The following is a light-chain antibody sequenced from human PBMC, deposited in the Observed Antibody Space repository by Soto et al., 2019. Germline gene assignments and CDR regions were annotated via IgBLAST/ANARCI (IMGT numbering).Light chain of an antibody. CDR1: QNVNSN. J-gene: IGKJ2*01. V-gene: IGKV3-15*01. Sequence: EIAMTQSPATLSVSPGQRATLSCRASQNVNSNLAWYQQKPGHAPSLLMYNVSTRATGFPARVSGSGSGTEFTLTISSLQSEDSAIYYCQQYNTVNTFGQGTKLEIK. CDR2: NVS. CDR3: QQYNTVNT.